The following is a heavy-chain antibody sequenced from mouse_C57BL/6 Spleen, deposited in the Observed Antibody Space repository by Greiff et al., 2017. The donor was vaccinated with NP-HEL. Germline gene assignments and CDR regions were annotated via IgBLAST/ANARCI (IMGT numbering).Heavy chain of an antibody. J-gene: IGHJ4*01. CDR2: IYPGSGST. Sequence: VQLQQPGAELVKPGASVKMSCKASGYAFTSYWITWVKQRPGQGLEWIGDIYPGSGSTNYNEKFKSKATLTVDTSSSTAYMQLSSLTSEDSAVYYCAGGSRGYYAMDYWGQGTSVTVSS. CDR3: AGGSRGYYAMDY. V-gene: IGHV1-55*01. CDR1: GYAFTSYW. D-gene: IGHD1-1*01.